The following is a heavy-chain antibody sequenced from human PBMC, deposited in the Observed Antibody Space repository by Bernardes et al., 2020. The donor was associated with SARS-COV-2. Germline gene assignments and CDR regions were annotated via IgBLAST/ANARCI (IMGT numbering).Heavy chain of an antibody. J-gene: IGHJ6*02. CDR3: ARQLKRYFDWLTPPSWVDYYYRMDS. V-gene: IGHV1-2*02. Sequence: ASVKVSCKASGYTFTSYDMHWVRQAPGQGLEWRGWINPNSGGTNYAQKFQGRVTMTRDTSISTAYMELSRLRSDDTAVYYCARQLKRYFDWLTPPSWVDYYYRMDSWGQGTTVTVSS. CDR2: INPNSGGT. CDR1: GYTFTSYD. D-gene: IGHD3-9*01.